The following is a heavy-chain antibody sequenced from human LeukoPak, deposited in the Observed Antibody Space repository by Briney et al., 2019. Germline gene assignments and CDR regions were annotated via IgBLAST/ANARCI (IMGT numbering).Heavy chain of an antibody. Sequence: GGSLRLSCAASGFTVSSNYMSWVRQAPGKGLEWVSVIYSGGSTYYADSVKGRFTTSRDISKNTLYLQMNSLRAEDTAVYYCARGPTVQEDLDYWGQGTLVTVSS. CDR3: ARGPTVQEDLDY. CDR2: IYSGGST. CDR1: GFTVSSNY. V-gene: IGHV3-66*01. J-gene: IGHJ4*02.